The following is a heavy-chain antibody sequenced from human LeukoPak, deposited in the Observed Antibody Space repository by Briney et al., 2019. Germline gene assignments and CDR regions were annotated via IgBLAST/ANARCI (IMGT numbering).Heavy chain of an antibody. CDR3: ARGGRRGSGSYYFDN. D-gene: IGHD6-25*01. J-gene: IGHJ4*02. V-gene: IGHV3-23*01. Sequence: GGSLRLSCAASGFTFTSYSMSWVRQAPGKGLEWVSGTSDRGDYTYYADSVRGRFTISRDNAKNTLYLQMNSLRAEDTAVYYCARGGRRGSGSYYFDNWGQGTLVPVSS. CDR2: TSDRGDYT. CDR1: GFTFTSYS.